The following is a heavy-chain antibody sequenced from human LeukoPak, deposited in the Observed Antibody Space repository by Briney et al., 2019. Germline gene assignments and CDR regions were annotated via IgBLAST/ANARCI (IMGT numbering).Heavy chain of an antibody. CDR3: ARESESSGWYDY. D-gene: IGHD6-19*01. CDR2: ISGEGGST. Sequence: GGSLRLSCAAPGFMFHDYAIHWVRQAPGKGLEWVSLISGEGGSTFYADSVKGRFTISRDNSKNSLYLQMNSLRSDDTALYYCARESESSGWYDYWGQGTLVTVSS. J-gene: IGHJ4*02. V-gene: IGHV3-43*02. CDR1: GFMFHDYA.